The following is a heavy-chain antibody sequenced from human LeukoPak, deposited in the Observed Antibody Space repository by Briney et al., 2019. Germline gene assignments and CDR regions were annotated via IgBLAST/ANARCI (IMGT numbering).Heavy chain of an antibody. CDR2: IEWNEDK. D-gene: IGHD2-15*01. CDR3: ASGLSWNFDY. V-gene: IGHV2-70*12. CDR1: GFSLSTRAMW. Sequence: ESGRTLGDPTRPLTLTCTFSGFSLSTRAMWVSWSRQPPVKDLEWLTFIEWNEDKYYNTSLETRHTISNNTSKSQVVLTITNMDPVDTATYYCASGLSWNFDYWGQGTLVTVSS. J-gene: IGHJ4*02.